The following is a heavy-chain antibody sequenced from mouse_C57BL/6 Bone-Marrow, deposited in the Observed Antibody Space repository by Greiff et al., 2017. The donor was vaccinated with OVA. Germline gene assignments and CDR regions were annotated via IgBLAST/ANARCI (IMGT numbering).Heavy chain of an antibody. V-gene: IGHV1-55*01. CDR3: GGNYPWYFDV. D-gene: IGHD2-1*01. CDR2: IYPGSGST. J-gene: IGHJ1*03. CDR1: VFTFTTYC. Sequence: VQLQQPVAVLVKPCPSVSMSCKASVFTFTTYCLPLVKQSPGHVLAWIGDIYPGSGSTNYNEKFKSKGTLTVDTSSSTAYMQLSSLTSEDSAVYYCGGNYPWYFDVWGTGTTVTVSS.